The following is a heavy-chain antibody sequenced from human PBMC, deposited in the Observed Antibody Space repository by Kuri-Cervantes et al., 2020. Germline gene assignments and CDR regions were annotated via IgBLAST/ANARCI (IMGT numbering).Heavy chain of an antibody. V-gene: IGHV4-34*01. J-gene: IGHJ6*02. Sequence: SETLSLTCAVYGGSFSGYYWSWIRQPPGKGLEWIGEINHSGSTNYNPSLKSRVTISVDTSKNQFSLKLSSVTAADTAVYYCARGWGVWRHYGSGSSTSYGMDVWGQGTTVTVSS. CDR1: GGSFSGYY. CDR3: ARGWGVWRHYGSGSSTSYGMDV. D-gene: IGHD3-10*01. CDR2: INHSGST.